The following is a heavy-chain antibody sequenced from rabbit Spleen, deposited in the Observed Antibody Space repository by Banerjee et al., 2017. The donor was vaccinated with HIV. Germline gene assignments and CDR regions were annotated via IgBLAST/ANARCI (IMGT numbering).Heavy chain of an antibody. D-gene: IGHD1-1*01. V-gene: IGHV1S47*01. Sequence: QDQLVESGGGLVQPGGSLKLSCKASGFDFSSYGVSWVRQAPGKGLEWIGYIDPVFGSTYYASWVIGRFTISSHNAQNTLYLQLNSLTAADTATYFCVRDKASLSGDYGPWYFNLWGQGTLVTVS. J-gene: IGHJ4*01. CDR3: VRDKASLSGDYGPWYFNL. CDR2: IDPVFGST. CDR1: GFDFSSYG.